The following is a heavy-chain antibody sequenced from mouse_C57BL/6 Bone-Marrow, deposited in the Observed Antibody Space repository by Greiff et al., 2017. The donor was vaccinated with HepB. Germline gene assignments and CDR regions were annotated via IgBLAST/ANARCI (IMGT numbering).Heavy chain of an antibody. Sequence: QVQLKQSGPGLVQPSQSLSITCTVSGFSLTSYGVHWVRQSPGKGLEWLGVIWSGGSTDYNAAFISRLSISKDNSKSQVFFKMNSLQADDTAIYYCARSLKVTTIYYYAMDYWGQGTSVTVSS. V-gene: IGHV2-2*01. CDR1: GFSLTSYG. CDR2: IWSGGST. J-gene: IGHJ4*01. CDR3: ARSLKVTTIYYYAMDY. D-gene: IGHD2-3*01.